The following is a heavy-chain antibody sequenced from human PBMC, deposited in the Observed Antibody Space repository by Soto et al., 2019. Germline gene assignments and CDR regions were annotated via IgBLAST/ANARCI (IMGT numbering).Heavy chain of an antibody. CDR1: GGSISSGGYY. J-gene: IGHJ5*02. Sequence: QVQLQESGPGLVKPSQTLSLTCTVSGGSISSGGYYWSWIRQHPGKGLEWIGYIYYSGSTYYNPSLKSRVTISVDTSKNQFSLKLSSVTAADTAVYYCARDGWIFGVVMGGWFDPWGQGTLVTVSS. V-gene: IGHV4-31*03. D-gene: IGHD3-3*01. CDR3: ARDGWIFGVVMGGWFDP. CDR2: IYYSGST.